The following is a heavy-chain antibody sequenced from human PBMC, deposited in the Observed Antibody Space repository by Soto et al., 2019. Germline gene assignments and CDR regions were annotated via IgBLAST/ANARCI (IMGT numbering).Heavy chain of an antibody. V-gene: IGHV4-59*01. J-gene: IGHJ4*02. Sequence: SETLSLTCIVSGASMSDYHGSWIRQSPGKGLEHIGYLHSSGFAEYNPSLKSRLTISMDTSKNQFSLRLSSLTAADTAIYYCARSGHTFVGAVWGQGILVTISS. D-gene: IGHD1-26*01. CDR2: LHSSGFA. CDR3: ARSGHTFVGAV. CDR1: GASMSDYH.